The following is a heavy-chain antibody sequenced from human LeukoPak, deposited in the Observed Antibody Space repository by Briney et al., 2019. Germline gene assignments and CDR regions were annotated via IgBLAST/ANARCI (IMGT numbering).Heavy chain of an antibody. J-gene: IGHJ4*02. CDR2: ISSSGGTI. D-gene: IGHD2/OR15-2a*01. V-gene: IGHV3-11*04. Sequence: GGSLRLSCAASGFTFSDYYINWIRQAPGKGLEWVSYISSSGGTIYYADSVKGRLTISRDNSKNTLYLQMNSLRAEDTAVYYCAREGPRGNSQFDYWGQGTLVTVSS. CDR1: GFTFSDYY. CDR3: AREGPRGNSQFDY.